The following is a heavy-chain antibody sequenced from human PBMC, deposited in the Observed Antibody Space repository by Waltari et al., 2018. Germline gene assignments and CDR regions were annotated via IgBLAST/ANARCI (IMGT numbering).Heavy chain of an antibody. Sequence: EVQLVESGGGLVQPGGSLRLSCAASGFTPSATWLHWVRQVPGKGLVWVSRISGDGSTINYADSVKGRFTISRDTAKNTLYLQMNSLRAEDTAVYYCARGADLRDQGILVTVSS. CDR1: GFTPSATW. CDR3: ARGADL. CDR2: ISGDGSTI. J-gene: IGHJ4*02. D-gene: IGHD3-3*01. V-gene: IGHV3-74*01.